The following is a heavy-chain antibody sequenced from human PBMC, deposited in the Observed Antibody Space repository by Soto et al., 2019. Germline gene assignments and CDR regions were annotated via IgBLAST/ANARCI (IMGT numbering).Heavy chain of an antibody. V-gene: IGHV3-23*01. CDR2: ISGSGGNT. D-gene: IGHD3-3*01. Sequence: GSLRLSCAASGFTFSSYAMSWVRQAPGKGLEWVSAISGSGGNTHYADSVKGRFTISRDNAKNSLYLQMNSLRAEDTAVYYCARGAYYDFWSGYGNWFDPWGQGTLVTVSS. J-gene: IGHJ5*02. CDR1: GFTFSSYA. CDR3: ARGAYYDFWSGYGNWFDP.